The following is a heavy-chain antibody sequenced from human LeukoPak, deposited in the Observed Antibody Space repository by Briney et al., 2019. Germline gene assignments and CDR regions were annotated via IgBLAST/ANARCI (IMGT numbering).Heavy chain of an antibody. V-gene: IGHV3-23*01. Sequence: PGGSLRLSCAASGFTFSSYAMRWVRQAPGKGLEWVSAISGSGGSTYYADSVKGRFTISRDNSKNTLYLQMNSLRAEDTAVYYCAKRSDSSSWFDYWGQGTLVTVSS. CDR3: AKRSDSSSWFDY. CDR1: GFTFSSYA. D-gene: IGHD6-13*01. CDR2: ISGSGGST. J-gene: IGHJ4*02.